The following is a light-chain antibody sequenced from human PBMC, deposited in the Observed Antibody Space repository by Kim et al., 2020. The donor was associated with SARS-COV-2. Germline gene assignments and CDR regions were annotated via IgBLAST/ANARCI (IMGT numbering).Light chain of an antibody. CDR2: GVS. V-gene: IGKV3-20*01. CDR1: QTISASY. CDR3: QQYVSTPYT. Sequence: EIVLTQSPGILSLSPGERATLSCRASQTISASYLVWYQQNAGQAPRLLIYGVSKRATGIPDRFSGSGSGTDFTLTISRLEPEDFAVYYCQQYVSTPYTFGQGTKLEI. J-gene: IGKJ2*01.